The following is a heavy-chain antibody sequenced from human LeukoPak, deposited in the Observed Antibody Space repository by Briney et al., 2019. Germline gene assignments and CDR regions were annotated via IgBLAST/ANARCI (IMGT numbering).Heavy chain of an antibody. Sequence: PGGSLRPSCAASGFTFSSYGMHWVRQAPGKGLEWVAVIWYDGSNKYYADSVKGRFTISRDNSKNTLYLQMNSLRAEDTAVYYCARDINYDSSGNFDYWGQGTLVTVSS. V-gene: IGHV3-33*01. J-gene: IGHJ4*02. CDR2: IWYDGSNK. D-gene: IGHD3-22*01. CDR3: ARDINYDSSGNFDY. CDR1: GFTFSSYG.